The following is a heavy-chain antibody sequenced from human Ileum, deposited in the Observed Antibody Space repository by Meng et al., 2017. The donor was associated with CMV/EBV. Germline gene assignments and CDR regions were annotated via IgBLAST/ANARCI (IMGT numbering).Heavy chain of an antibody. CDR3: ARDRDWTFDY. V-gene: IGHV3-30*02. Sequence: QGLLVESGGAVVQPGGCLRLSCAASGFTFTNHGMHWPRQIPGKGPEWVAFIRSDGSDKYYVDSVKGRFTISRDNSKNTIYLQMNSLTTDDTALYHCARDRDWTFDYWGQGTLVTVSS. CDR2: IRSDGSDK. CDR1: GFTFTNHG. J-gene: IGHJ4*02. D-gene: IGHD3/OR15-3a*01.